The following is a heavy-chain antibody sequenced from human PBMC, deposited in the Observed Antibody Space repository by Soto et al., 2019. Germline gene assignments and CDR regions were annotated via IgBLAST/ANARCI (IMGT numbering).Heavy chain of an antibody. CDR3: ARDCGGSCYSYYYYYGMDV. CDR1: GGSISSSNW. V-gene: IGHV4-4*02. J-gene: IGHJ6*02. D-gene: IGHD2-15*01. Sequence: SETLSLTCAVSGGSISSSNWWSWVRQPPGKGLEWIGEIYHSGSTNYNPSLKSRVTISVDKSKNQFSLKLSSVTAADTAVYYCARDCGGSCYSYYYYYGMDVWGQGTTVTVYS. CDR2: IYHSGST.